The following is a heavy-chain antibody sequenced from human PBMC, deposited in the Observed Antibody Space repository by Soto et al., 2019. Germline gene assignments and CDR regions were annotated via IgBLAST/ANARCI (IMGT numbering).Heavy chain of an antibody. V-gene: IGHV3-11*01. J-gene: IGHJ4*02. CDR3: ARWSSAFDY. CDR2: ISQSSTAI. Sequence: VQVVESGGGLVKPGGSLRLSCAASGFTFSDYYMGWVRQAPGKGLEWVAYISQSSTAIYNADSVRGRFIISRDNAESSLYLQMNSLTAEDTVMYYCARWSSAFDYWGQGTLVTVSS. CDR1: GFTFSDYY.